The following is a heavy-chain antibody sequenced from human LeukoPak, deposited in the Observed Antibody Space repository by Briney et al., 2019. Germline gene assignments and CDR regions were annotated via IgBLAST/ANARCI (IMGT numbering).Heavy chain of an antibody. Sequence: ASVKVSCKASGYTFTSYDTNWVRQATGQGLEWRGWMNPNSGNTGYAQKFQGRVTMTRNTSISTAYMELSSLRSEDTAVYYCARGRGVATINVPWAYYYYYGMDVWGQGTTVTVSS. CDR1: GYTFTSYD. CDR2: MNPNSGNT. D-gene: IGHD5-12*01. V-gene: IGHV1-8*01. J-gene: IGHJ6*02. CDR3: ARGRGVATINVPWAYYYYYGMDV.